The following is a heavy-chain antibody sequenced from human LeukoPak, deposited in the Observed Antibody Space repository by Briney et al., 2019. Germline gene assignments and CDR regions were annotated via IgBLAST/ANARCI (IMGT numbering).Heavy chain of an antibody. CDR3: AKVAAAADTNWFDP. D-gene: IGHD6-13*01. Sequence: ALRLPCLPCGLTFHSYLMRWVRPAPPRGLEWVAIISYDGSNTYYADSVKGRFTISRDNSKNTLYLQMNSLRAEDTAVYYCAKVAAAADTNWFDPWGQGTLVTVSS. CDR2: ISYDGSNT. J-gene: IGHJ5*02. CDR1: GLTFHSYL. V-gene: IGHV3-30*18.